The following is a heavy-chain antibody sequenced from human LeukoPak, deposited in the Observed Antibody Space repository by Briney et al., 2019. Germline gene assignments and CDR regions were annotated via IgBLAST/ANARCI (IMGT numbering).Heavy chain of an antibody. CDR3: ARVHDDYYYGMDV. D-gene: IGHD5-12*01. Sequence: ASVKVSCKASGGTFSTFGISWVRQAPGQGLESLGRIIPVLGTTKYAQKFQGRVTITADKSTSTAYMALSSLISEDTAVYYCARVHDDYYYGMDVWGQGTTVIVSS. CDR1: GGTFSTFG. CDR2: IIPVLGTT. V-gene: IGHV1-69*04. J-gene: IGHJ6*02.